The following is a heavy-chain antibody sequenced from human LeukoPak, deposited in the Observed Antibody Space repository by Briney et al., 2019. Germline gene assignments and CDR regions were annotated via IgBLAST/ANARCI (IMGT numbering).Heavy chain of an antibody. CDR1: GGSISSGGYY. V-gene: IGHV4-31*03. CDR2: IYYSGSP. D-gene: IGHD3-22*01. Sequence: PSQTLSLTCTVSGGSISSGGYYWSWIRQYPGKGLEWIGYIYYSGSPYYNPSLKSRVTISVDTSKNQFSLKLSSVTAADTAVYYCARDRGSSGYYLDYWGQGALVTVSS. J-gene: IGHJ4*02. CDR3: ARDRGSSGYYLDY.